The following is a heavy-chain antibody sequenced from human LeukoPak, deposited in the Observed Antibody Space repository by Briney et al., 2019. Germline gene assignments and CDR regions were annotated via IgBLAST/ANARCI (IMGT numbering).Heavy chain of an antibody. CDR1: GFTFRSFS. CDR2: ISSNGGST. CDR3: ARQYNGGYDID. J-gene: IGHJ4*02. Sequence: GGSLSLSCTASGFTFRSFSRHWVRQAPGKGLESVSAISSNGGSTYYANSVKGRFTISRDNSKNTLYLQMGSLRAEDMAVYYCARQYNGGYDIDWGQGTLVTVSS. V-gene: IGHV3-64*01. D-gene: IGHD5-12*01.